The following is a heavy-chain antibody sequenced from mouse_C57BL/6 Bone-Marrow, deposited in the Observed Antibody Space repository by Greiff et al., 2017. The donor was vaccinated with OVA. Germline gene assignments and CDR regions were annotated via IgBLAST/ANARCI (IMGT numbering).Heavy chain of an antibody. CDR3: ARWGDYADY. V-gene: IGHV1-69*01. Sequence: QVQLQQPGAELVMPGASVKLSCKASGYTFTSYWMHWVKQRPGQGLEWIGEIDPSDSYTNYNQKFKGKSTLTVDKSSSTAYMQLSSLTSEDSAVYYCARWGDYADYWGQGTTLTGSS. J-gene: IGHJ2*01. CDR1: GYTFTSYW. CDR2: IDPSDSYT.